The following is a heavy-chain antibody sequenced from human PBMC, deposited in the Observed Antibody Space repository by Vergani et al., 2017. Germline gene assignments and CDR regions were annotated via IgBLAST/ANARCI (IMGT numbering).Heavy chain of an antibody. CDR2: IWYDGSNK. CDR3: ARGIQLWLHDVDY. Sequence: QVQLVESGGGVVQPGRSLRLSCAASGFTFSSYGMHWVRQAPGKGLEWVAVIWYDGSNKYYADSVKGRFTISRDNSKNTLYLQMNSLRAEDTAVYYCARGIQLWLHDVDYWGQGTLVTVSS. V-gene: IGHV3-30*19. J-gene: IGHJ4*02. D-gene: IGHD5-18*01. CDR1: GFTFSSYG.